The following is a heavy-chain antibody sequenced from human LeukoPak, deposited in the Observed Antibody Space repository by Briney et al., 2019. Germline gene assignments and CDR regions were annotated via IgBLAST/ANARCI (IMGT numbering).Heavy chain of an antibody. V-gene: IGHV3-23*01. CDR3: AKGPVIRCYFDY. Sequence: HSGGSLRLSCAASGFTFSSYAMSWVRQAPGKGLEWVSAISGSGGSTYYADSVKGRFTISRDNSKNTLYLQMNSLRAEDTAVYYCAKGPVIRCYFDYWGQGTLVTVSS. D-gene: IGHD3-22*01. CDR1: GFTFSSYA. J-gene: IGHJ4*02. CDR2: ISGSGGST.